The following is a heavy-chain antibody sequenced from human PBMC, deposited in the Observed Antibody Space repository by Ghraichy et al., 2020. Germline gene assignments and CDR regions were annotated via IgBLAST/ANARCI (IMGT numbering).Heavy chain of an antibody. CDR3: ARSTFSSADY. Sequence: GGSLRLSCAASKFTFSNYWMSWVRQAPGKGLEWVAHIKPDGSEEFYVDSVKGRFTTSRENAHNSLSLQMNSLRAEDSAVYYCARSTFSSADYWGQGTLVTVSS. J-gene: IGHJ4*02. CDR1: KFTFSNYW. V-gene: IGHV3-7*01. D-gene: IGHD6-6*01. CDR2: IKPDGSEE.